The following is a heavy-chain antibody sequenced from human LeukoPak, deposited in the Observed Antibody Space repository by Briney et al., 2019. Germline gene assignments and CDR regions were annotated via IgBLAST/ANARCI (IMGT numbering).Heavy chain of an antibody. CDR3: ARGPDIVVVPAADLNWFDP. J-gene: IGHJ5*02. Sequence: SETLSLTCTVSGGSISSYYWSWIRQPAGKGLEWIGRIYTSGSTNYNPSLKSRVTMSVDTSKYQFSLKLSSVTAADTAVYYCARGPDIVVVPAADLNWFDPWGQGTLVTVSS. V-gene: IGHV4-4*07. CDR1: GGSISSYY. CDR2: IYTSGST. D-gene: IGHD2-2*01.